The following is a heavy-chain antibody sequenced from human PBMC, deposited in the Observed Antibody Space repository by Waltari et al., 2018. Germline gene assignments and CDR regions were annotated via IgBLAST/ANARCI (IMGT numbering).Heavy chain of an antibody. CDR1: GFTFSGST. CDR3: TGGAVTGTDF. CDR2: NRSKPNNYAT. V-gene: IGHV3-73*01. J-gene: IGHJ4*02. Sequence: EVQVVESGGGLVQPGGSLKLSCATSGFTFSGSTIHWVRQTSGKGVEWIDRNRSKPNNYATRYTAAVEGRFTISRDDSENTAYLQMSSLMTEDTAVYYCTGGAVTGTDFWGQGTLVTVSS. D-gene: IGHD6-13*01.